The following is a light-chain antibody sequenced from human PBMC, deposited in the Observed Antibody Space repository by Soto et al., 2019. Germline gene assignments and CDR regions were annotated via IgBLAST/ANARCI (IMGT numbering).Light chain of an antibody. J-gene: IGKJ4*01. CDR2: SAS. V-gene: IGKV1-5*03. CDR1: QNIRDW. CDR3: QEYNGDSGLT. Sequence: DIQMTQSPSTLSASVGDRVTITCRASQNIRDWLAWYQQKPGKAPELLIYSASGLESGVPSRFSGSGSGTEFTLTISSLQPDDFATYCCQEYNGDSGLTFGGGTKVEIK.